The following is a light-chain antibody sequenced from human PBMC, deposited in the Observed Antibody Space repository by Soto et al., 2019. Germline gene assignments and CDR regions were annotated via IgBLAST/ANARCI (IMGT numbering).Light chain of an antibody. CDR1: QSVSSSY. J-gene: IGKJ1*01. CDR3: QQRSNWPRT. V-gene: IGKV3D-20*02. Sequence: EIVLTQSPATLSLSPGERATLSCRASQSVSSSYLAWYQQKPGQAPRLLFYDASTRATGIPARFSGSGSGTDLTLTISSLEPEDFAVYYCQQRSNWPRTFGQGTKVEVK. CDR2: DAS.